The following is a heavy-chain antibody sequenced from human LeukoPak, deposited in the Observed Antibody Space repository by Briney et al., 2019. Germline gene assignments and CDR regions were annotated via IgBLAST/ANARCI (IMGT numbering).Heavy chain of an antibody. D-gene: IGHD6-19*01. J-gene: IGHJ4*02. CDR2: IRSKAYGGTT. V-gene: IGHV3-49*03. CDR1: GFTFGDYA. CDR3: TRGIMRQWLACHDY. Sequence: PGGPLRLSCTASGFTFGDYAMSWFRQAPGKGLEWVGFIRSKAYGGTTEYAASVKGRFTISRDDSKSIAYLQMNSLKTEDTAVYYCTRGIMRQWLACHDYWGQGTLVTVSS.